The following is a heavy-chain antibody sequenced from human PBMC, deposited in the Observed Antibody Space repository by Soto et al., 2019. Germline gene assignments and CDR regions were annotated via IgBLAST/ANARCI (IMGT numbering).Heavy chain of an antibody. V-gene: IGHV4-39*01. J-gene: IGHJ4*02. Sequence: ETLSLTCTVSGGSISSSSYYWGWIRQPPGKGLEWIGSIYYSGSTYYNPSLKSRVTISVDTSKNQSSLKLSSVTAADTAVYYCARQMYDILTGYYAPQFDYWGQGTLVTVSS. CDR2: IYYSGST. CDR3: ARQMYDILTGYYAPQFDY. D-gene: IGHD3-9*01. CDR1: GGSISSSSYY.